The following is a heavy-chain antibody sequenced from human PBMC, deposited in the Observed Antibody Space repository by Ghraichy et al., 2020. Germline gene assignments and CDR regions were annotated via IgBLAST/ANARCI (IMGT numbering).Heavy chain of an antibody. CDR2: ISGGGDLT. CDR3: AKGGRVTHTHYFDY. J-gene: IGHJ4*02. Sequence: GGSLRLSCAASGFTFSSYGMSWVRQAPGKGLEWVSVISGGGDLTYYADSVKGRFTISRDNSKNTLFVQMNSLRAEDTAVYYCAKGGRVTHTHYFDYWGQGTLVTVSS. D-gene: IGHD4-23*01. V-gene: IGHV3-23*01. CDR1: GFTFSSYG.